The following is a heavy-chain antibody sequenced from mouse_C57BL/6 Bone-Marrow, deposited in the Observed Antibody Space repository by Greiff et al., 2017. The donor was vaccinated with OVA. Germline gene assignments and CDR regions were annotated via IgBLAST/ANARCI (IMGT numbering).Heavy chain of an antibody. CDR1: GYTFPDYY. CDR2: INPNNGGT. D-gene: IGHD1-1*01. V-gene: IGHV1-26*01. J-gene: IGHJ2*01. CDR3: ARDYYGSPLDY. Sequence: VQLQQSGPELVKPGASVKISCKASGYTFPDYYMNWVKQSHGKSLEWIGDINPNNGGTSYNQKFKGKATLTVDKSSSTAYMELRSLTSEDAAVYYCARDYYGSPLDYWGQGTTLTVSS.